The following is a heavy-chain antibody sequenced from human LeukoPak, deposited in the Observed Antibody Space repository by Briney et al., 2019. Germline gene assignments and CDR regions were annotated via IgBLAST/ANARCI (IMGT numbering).Heavy chain of an antibody. D-gene: IGHD5-12*01. CDR1: GGSISRGPFF. CDR3: ARRSGSSDYDLRPAGFFDF. CDR2: VFYNGNL. V-gene: IGHV4-39*01. Sequence: PSETLSLTCSVSGGSISRGPFFWGWIRQPPEKGLEWIGSVFYNGNLYYNPSLRSRLTLSLYTPRDQFPLKLSSVTASDTAVYFCARRSGSSDYDLRPAGFFDFWGQGALVTVSS. J-gene: IGHJ4*02.